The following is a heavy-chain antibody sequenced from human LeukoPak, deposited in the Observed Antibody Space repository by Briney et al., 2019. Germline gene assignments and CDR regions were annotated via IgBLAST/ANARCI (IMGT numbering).Heavy chain of an antibody. D-gene: IGHD3-16*02. CDR3: AKDPVGGVIVYYFDY. CDR1: GFTFSSYG. V-gene: IGHV3-30*18. Sequence: PGRSLRLSCAASGFTFSSYGMHWVRQAPGKGLEWVAVISYDGSNKYYADSVKGRFTISRDNSKNTLYLQTNSLRAEDTAAYYCAKDPVGGVIVYYFDYWGQGTLVTVSS. J-gene: IGHJ4*02. CDR2: ISYDGSNK.